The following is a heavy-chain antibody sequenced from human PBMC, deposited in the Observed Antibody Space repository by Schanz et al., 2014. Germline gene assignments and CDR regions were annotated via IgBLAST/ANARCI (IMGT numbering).Heavy chain of an antibody. CDR1: GGSISSGVW. Sequence: QVQLQESGPGLVKPSGTLSLTCVVSGGSISSGVWWTWARQSPGKGLEWIGYIYYSGSTKYNPALKSRVTMSVDTSKKQFSLRLSSVSAADTAVYYCARHVLPYDAFDIWGQGTVVTVSS. J-gene: IGHJ3*02. CDR3: ARHVLPYDAFDI. D-gene: IGHD3-10*02. V-gene: IGHV4-4*02. CDR2: IYYSGST.